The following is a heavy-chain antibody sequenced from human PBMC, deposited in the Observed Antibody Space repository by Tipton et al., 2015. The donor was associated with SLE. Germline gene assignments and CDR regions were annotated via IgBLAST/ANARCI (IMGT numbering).Heavy chain of an antibody. V-gene: IGHV4-61*09. CDR1: GDSISSGRYY. CDR2: IYYTGTT. J-gene: IGHJ2*01. D-gene: IGHD4/OR15-4a*01. CDR3: ARQTMGWSASYRYFDL. Sequence: TLSLTCTVSGDSISSGRYYWSWIRQPAGKGPEWIGNIYYTGTTYYNPSLKSRLTLSMDTSKNQFSLKVTSVTAADTAVYYCARQTMGWSASYRYFDLWGRGTLVTVSS.